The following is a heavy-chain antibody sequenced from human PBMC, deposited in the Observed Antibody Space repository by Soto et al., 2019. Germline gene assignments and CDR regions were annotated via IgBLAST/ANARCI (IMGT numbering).Heavy chain of an antibody. CDR3: AGSTVINHYYYYGMDV. Sequence: EVQLLESGGGLVQPGGSLRLSCAASGFTFSSYAMSWVRQAPGKGLEWVSAISGSGGSTYYADSVKGRFTISRDNSKNTLYLQMNSRRAEDTAVYYCAGSTVINHYYYYGMDVWGQGTTVTVSS. D-gene: IGHD4-4*01. CDR1: GFTFSSYA. J-gene: IGHJ6*02. CDR2: ISGSGGST. V-gene: IGHV3-23*01.